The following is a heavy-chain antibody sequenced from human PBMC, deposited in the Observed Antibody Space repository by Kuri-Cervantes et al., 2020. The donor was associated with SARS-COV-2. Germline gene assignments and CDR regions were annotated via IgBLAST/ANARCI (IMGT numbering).Heavy chain of an antibody. Sequence: SCAVYGGSFSGYYWSWIRQPPGKGLEWIGEINHSGSTNYNPSLKSRVTISVDTSKNQFSLRLSSVTAADTAVYYCARRPDQIYWYFDLWGRGTLVTVSS. CDR1: GGSFSGYY. V-gene: IGHV4-34*09. CDR2: INHSGST. J-gene: IGHJ2*01. D-gene: IGHD2-2*01. CDR3: ARRPDQIYWYFDL.